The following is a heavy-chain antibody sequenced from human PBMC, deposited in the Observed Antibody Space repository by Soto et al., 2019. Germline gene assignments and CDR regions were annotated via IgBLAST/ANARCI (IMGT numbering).Heavy chain of an antibody. CDR2: IYPGDSDT. CDR3: ARESREFSSSGGLDV. J-gene: IGHJ6*02. Sequence: GASLKISCKGSGYSFTSYWIGWVRQMPGKGLEWMGIIYPGDSDTRYSPSFQGQVTISADKSISTAYLQWSSLKASDTAVYFCARESREFSSSGGLDVWGQGTTVTVSS. CDR1: GYSFTSYW. D-gene: IGHD3-10*01. V-gene: IGHV5-51*01.